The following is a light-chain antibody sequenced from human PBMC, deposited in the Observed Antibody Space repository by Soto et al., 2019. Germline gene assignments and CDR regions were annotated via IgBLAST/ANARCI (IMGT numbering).Light chain of an antibody. CDR2: DAS. CDR1: QSVSSY. J-gene: IGKJ1*01. CDR3: QQRSDWPPT. V-gene: IGKV3-11*01. Sequence: EIVLTQSPATLSLSPGERATLSCRVSQSVSSYLAWYQQKPGQAPRLLIYDASSRATAVPARFSASGSGTDFTLTISSLEPEDFAVYYCQQRSDWPPTFGQGTKVEIK.